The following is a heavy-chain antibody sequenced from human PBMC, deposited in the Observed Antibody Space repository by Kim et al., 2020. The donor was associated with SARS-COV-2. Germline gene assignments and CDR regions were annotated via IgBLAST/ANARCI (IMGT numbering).Heavy chain of an antibody. V-gene: IGHV4-34*01. J-gene: IGHJ5*02. Sequence: PSLKTRFTMSVHTSKNQFSLKLSSVTAADTAVYYCARPFMVRGVKAWFDPWGQGTLVTVSS. CDR3: ARPFMVRGVKAWFDP. D-gene: IGHD3-10*01.